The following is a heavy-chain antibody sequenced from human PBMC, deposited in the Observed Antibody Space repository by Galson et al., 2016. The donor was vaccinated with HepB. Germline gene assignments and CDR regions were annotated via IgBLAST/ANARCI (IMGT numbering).Heavy chain of an antibody. CDR2: IYHTGTT. V-gene: IGHV4-39*01. CDR3: ARPGGMNMLRPPDY. Sequence: GSVTTNSYFWGWVRQPPGKGLEWIGSIYHTGTTYYSPSFESRVTISVDASKNQFSLNLNSVTAADTAVYFCARPGGMNMLRPPDYWGQGTLVTVSS. CDR1: GSVTTNSYF. D-gene: IGHD2/OR15-2a*01. J-gene: IGHJ4*02.